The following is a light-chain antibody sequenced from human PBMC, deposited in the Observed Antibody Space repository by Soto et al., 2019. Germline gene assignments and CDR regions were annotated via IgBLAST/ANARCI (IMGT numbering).Light chain of an antibody. V-gene: IGKV1-5*03. J-gene: IGKJ1*01. CDR1: QTISSW. Sequence: DIQSTPSPSTPAGSVGDMVTITCRASQTISSWLAWYQQKPGKAPKLLIYKASTLKSGVPSRFSGSGSGTEFTLTISSLQPDDFAIYYCQKYNSQSWKFGQGTKVDIK. CDR3: QKYNSQSWK. CDR2: KAS.